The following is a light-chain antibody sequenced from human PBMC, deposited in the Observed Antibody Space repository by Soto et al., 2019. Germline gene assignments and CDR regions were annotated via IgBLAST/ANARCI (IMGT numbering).Light chain of an antibody. J-gene: IGKJ5*01. CDR2: DAS. Sequence: IQMTQSPSSLSASVGDRVTITCRASLPISNYLAWYQQKPGKIPNLLIYDASSLESGVPSRFSGSGSGTEFTLTISSLQPDDFATYYCQQLNSFPITFGQGTRLEIK. CDR1: LPISNY. V-gene: IGKV1-13*02. CDR3: QQLNSFPIT.